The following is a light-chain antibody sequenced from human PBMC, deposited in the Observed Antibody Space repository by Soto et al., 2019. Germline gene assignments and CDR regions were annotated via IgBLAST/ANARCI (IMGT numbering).Light chain of an antibody. CDR3: QQYNNWRT. V-gene: IGKV3-15*01. CDR1: QSVSSD. Sequence: EIVMTQSPATLSVSPGERATLSCRASQSVSSDLAWYQQRPGQAPRLLVYVASTRATGIPVRFSGSGSGTEFTLTISSLQSEDFAVYYCQQYNNWRTFGQGTKVDIK. CDR2: VAS. J-gene: IGKJ1*01.